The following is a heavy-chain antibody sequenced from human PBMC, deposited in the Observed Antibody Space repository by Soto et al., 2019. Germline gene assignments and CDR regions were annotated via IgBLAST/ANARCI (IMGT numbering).Heavy chain of an antibody. J-gene: IGHJ3*02. CDR2: IWYHGNSQ. D-gene: IGHD6-19*01. Sequence: GGSLRLSCAASGFTFSTYGMHWVRQAPGKGLEWVAIIWYHGNSQNYADSVKGRFTISRDNSKNTLYLQMNSLRSEDTGVFYCARGQGSGIKISAFDIWGQGTMVTVSS. V-gene: IGHV3-33*01. CDR1: GFTFSTYG. CDR3: ARGQGSGIKISAFDI.